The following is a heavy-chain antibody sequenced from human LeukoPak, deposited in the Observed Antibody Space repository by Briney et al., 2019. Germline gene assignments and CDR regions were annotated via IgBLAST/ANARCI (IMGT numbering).Heavy chain of an antibody. V-gene: IGHV4-4*07. CDR3: ARGAFVAAAGRGGFDY. CDR1: GGSISSYY. D-gene: IGHD6-13*01. CDR2: IYTSGST. Sequence: SETLSLTCTVSGGSISSYYWSWIRQPAGKGLEWIGRIYTSGSTNYNPSLKSRVTMSVDTSKNQFSLKLSSVTAADTAVYYCARGAFVAAAGRGGFDYWGQGTLVTVSP. J-gene: IGHJ4*02.